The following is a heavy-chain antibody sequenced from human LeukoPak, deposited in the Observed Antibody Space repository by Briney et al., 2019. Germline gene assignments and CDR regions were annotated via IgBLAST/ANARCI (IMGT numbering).Heavy chain of an antibody. D-gene: IGHD4-17*01. CDR3: ARVYGDYRDY. V-gene: IGHV3-74*01. CDR2: INSDGSST. J-gene: IGHJ4*02. Sequence: GGSLRLSCAASGFTFSSYWMHWVRQAPGKGLMWVSRINSDGSSTSYADSVKGRFAISRDNAKNTLYLQMNSLRAEDTAVYYCARVYGDYRDYWGQGTLVTVSS. CDR1: GFTFSSYW.